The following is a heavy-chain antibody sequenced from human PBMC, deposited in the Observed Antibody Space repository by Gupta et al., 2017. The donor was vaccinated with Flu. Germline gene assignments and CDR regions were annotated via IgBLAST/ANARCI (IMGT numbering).Heavy chain of an antibody. CDR3: ARRSSYYKYFDY. CDR1: GYSFTSYD. D-gene: IGHD5-18*01. V-gene: IGHV1-3*01. J-gene: IGHJ4*02. Sequence: QVQFVQSGAEVKKPGASVKVSCTASGYSFTSYDMHWVRQAPGQRLEWMGWINAGNEKTKYSQKFQGRVTITRDTSESTVYMELSRLRSEDTAMYYCARRSSYYKYFDYWGQGTLVTVSS. CDR2: INAGNEKT.